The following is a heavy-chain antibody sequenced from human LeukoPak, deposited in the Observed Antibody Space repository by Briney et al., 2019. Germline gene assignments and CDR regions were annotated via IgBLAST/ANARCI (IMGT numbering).Heavy chain of an antibody. CDR3: ATGPSGSEYSSGITIDY. Sequence: GASVKVSCKASGYTLTELSMHWVRQAPGKGLEWMGGFDPEDGETIYAQKFQGRVTMTEDTSTDTAYMELSSLRSEDTAVYYCATGPSGSEYSSGITIDYWGQGTLVTVSS. J-gene: IGHJ4*02. D-gene: IGHD6-19*01. V-gene: IGHV1-24*01. CDR2: FDPEDGET. CDR1: GYTLTELS.